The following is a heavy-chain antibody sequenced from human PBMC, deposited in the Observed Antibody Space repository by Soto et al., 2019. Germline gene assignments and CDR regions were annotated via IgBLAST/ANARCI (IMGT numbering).Heavy chain of an antibody. CDR1: GYTFTSYG. CDR2: ISAYNGNT. J-gene: IGHJ4*02. D-gene: IGHD3-22*01. CDR3: ARDQQRGYYYAVSY. Sequence: GASVKVSCKASGYTFTSYGISWVRQAPGQGLEWMGWISAYNGNTNYAQKLQGRVTMTTDTSTSTAYMELRSLRSDDTAVYYCARDQQRGYYYAVSYWGPGTLVTGFS. V-gene: IGHV1-18*01.